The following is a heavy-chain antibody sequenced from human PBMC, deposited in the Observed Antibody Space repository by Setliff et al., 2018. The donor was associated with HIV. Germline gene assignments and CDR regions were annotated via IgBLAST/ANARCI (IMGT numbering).Heavy chain of an antibody. CDR3: ARDFDPTEEHHVDHDAFDI. J-gene: IGHJ3*02. D-gene: IGHD3-9*01. Sequence: ASVKVSCKAAGGTFSGHAINWVRQAPGQGLEWMGIIHPRGGSPSYAQKFQDRLSLTRDSSTTTVHMELSSLRLEDTAVYYCARDFDPTEEHHVDHDAFDIRGQGTMVTVSS. CDR2: IHPRGGSP. CDR1: GGTFSGHA. V-gene: IGHV1-46*01.